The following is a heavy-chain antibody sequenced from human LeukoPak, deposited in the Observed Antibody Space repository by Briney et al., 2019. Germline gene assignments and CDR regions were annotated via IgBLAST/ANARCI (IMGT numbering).Heavy chain of an antibody. CDR3: ARDQPDGDYGVVVPY. D-gene: IGHD4-17*01. CDR2: ISSSSSYI. CDR1: GFTFSSYS. Sequence: PGGSLRLSCAASGFTFSSYSMNWVRQAPGKGLEWVSSISSSSSYIYYADSVKGRFTISRDNAKNSLYLQMNSLRAEDTAMYYCARDQPDGDYGVVVPYWGQGTLVTVSS. J-gene: IGHJ4*02. V-gene: IGHV3-21*01.